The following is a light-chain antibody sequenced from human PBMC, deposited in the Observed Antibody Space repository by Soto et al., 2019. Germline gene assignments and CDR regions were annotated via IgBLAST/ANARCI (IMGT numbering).Light chain of an antibody. CDR2: GAS. Sequence: EIVLTQSPGTLSLSPRERATLSCRASQSVSSSYLAWYQQKPGQAPRLLIYGASNRATGIPARFSVSGSGTDFTVTISRLEPEDFAVYYCQQYGSSLYTFGQGTKLEIK. CDR1: QSVSSSY. J-gene: IGKJ2*01. V-gene: IGKV3-20*01. CDR3: QQYGSSLYT.